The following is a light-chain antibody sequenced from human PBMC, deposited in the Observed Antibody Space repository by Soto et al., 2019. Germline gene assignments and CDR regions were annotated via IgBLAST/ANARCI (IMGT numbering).Light chain of an antibody. Sequence: DIQMTQSPSTLSASVGDRATITCRASQIISTSLAWYQQKPGKAPKLLIFKASNLESGVPSRFSAIGSGTDFTLTIGSRQPIDLATISCHQNDSNSSTFGRGPSWRSN. CDR3: HQNDSNSST. CDR2: KAS. J-gene: IGKJ2*01. V-gene: IGKV1-5*03. CDR1: QIISTS.